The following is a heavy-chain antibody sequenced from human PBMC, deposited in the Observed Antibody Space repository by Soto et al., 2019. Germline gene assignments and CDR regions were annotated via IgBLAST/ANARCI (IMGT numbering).Heavy chain of an antibody. CDR3: ARGLGGSGTNYYYMDV. J-gene: IGHJ6*03. Sequence: PSETLSLTCAVYGGSFSGYYWSWIRQPPGKGLEWIGEINHSGSTNYNPSLKSRVTISVDTSKNQFSLKLSSVTAADTAVYYCARGLGGSGTNYYYMDVWGKGTTVTVSS. D-gene: IGHD3-10*01. V-gene: IGHV4-34*01. CDR2: INHSGST. CDR1: GGSFSGYY.